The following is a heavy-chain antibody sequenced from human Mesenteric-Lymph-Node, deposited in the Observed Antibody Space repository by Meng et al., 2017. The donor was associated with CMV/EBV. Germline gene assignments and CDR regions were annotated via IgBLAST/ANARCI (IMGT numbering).Heavy chain of an antibody. V-gene: IGHV3-53*01. D-gene: IGHD5-12*01. CDR2: IYSGGST. J-gene: IGHJ4*02. Sequence: GGSLRLSCAASGFTVSSNYMSWVRQAPGKGLEWVSVIYSGGSTYYADSVKGRFTISRDNSKNTLDLQMNSLRAEDTAVYYCAKDLRGYSNDYWGQGTLVTVSS. CDR1: GFTVSSNY. CDR3: AKDLRGYSNDY.